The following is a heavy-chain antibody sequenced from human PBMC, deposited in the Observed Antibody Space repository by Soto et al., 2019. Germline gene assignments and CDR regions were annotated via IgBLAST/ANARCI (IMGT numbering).Heavy chain of an antibody. Sequence: GASVKVSCKASGYTFTIYAMHLVRQAPGQRLEWMGWINAGNGNTKYSQKFQGRVTITRDTSASTAYMELSSLRSEDTAVYYCARDRSSSSSGYYYGMDVWGQGTTVTVSS. CDR2: INAGNGNT. V-gene: IGHV1-3*01. CDR3: ARDRSSSSSGYYYGMDV. CDR1: GYTFTIYA. J-gene: IGHJ6*02. D-gene: IGHD6-6*01.